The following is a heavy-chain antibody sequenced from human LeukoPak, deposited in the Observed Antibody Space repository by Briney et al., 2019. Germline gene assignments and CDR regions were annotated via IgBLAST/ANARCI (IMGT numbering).Heavy chain of an antibody. D-gene: IGHD3-22*01. CDR2: IYSGSST. V-gene: IGHV3-66*01. CDR3: ARAYSSGYYYYFDY. J-gene: IGHJ4*02. Sequence: PGGSLRLSCAASGFTVSSNYMSWVRQAPGKGLEWVSVIYSGSSTYYADSVKGRFTISRDNSKNTLYLQMNSLRAEDTALYYCARAYSSGYYYYFDYWGQGTLVTVSS. CDR1: GFTVSSNY.